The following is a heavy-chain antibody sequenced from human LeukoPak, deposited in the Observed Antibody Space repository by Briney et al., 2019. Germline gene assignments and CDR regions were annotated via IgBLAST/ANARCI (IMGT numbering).Heavy chain of an antibody. D-gene: IGHD3-22*01. V-gene: IGHV4-59*01. CDR1: GGSISSYY. Sequence: SETLSLTCTVSGGSISSYYWSWIRQPPGKGLEWIGYIYYSGSTNYDPSLKSRVTISVDTSKNQFSLKLSSVTAADTAVYYCASSNYYDSSGYYYGFDYWGQGTLVTVSS. CDR3: ASSNYYDSSGYYYGFDY. CDR2: IYYSGST. J-gene: IGHJ4*02.